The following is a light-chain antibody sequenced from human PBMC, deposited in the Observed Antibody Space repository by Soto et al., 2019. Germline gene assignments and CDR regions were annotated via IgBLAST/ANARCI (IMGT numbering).Light chain of an antibody. J-gene: IGKJ4*01. V-gene: IGKV3-11*01. Sequence: EIMLTQSPTTLSLSPGERATLSCGASQNVNNWLAWYQQKPGQAPRLVIYDASRRATGIPARFRGSGSGTDFTLTISSLEPEDSAVYYCQHRNDWPLTFGGGTKVDIK. CDR2: DAS. CDR1: QNVNNW. CDR3: QHRNDWPLT.